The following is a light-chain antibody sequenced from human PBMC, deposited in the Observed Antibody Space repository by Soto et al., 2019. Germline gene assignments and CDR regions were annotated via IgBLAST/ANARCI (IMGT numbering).Light chain of an antibody. J-gene: IGKJ5*01. V-gene: IGKV3-15*01. CDR2: GIS. CDR1: QTVGKN. Sequence: EVVKTQSPATLFVSPGERATLSCRASQTVGKNYLAWYQQKPGQAPKLLIYGISARATGIPARFSGSGSGTEFTLTINSLQSEDFAVYYCQQYTNWPITFGQGTRLEIK. CDR3: QQYTNWPIT.